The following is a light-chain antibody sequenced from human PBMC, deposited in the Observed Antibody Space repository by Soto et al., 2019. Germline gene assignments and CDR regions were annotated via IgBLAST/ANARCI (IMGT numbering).Light chain of an antibody. CDR2: EGS. J-gene: IGKJ5*01. Sequence: IALTQTTVSLPVTPGEPASISCTSSQSLLYSNGHNYLYWYQQKAGQAPRLLIYEGSNRATGIPTRFSGSGSGTDFTLTISGLEPEDFAVYYCQQYNNWPITFGQGTRLDIK. V-gene: IGKV2-28*01. CDR3: QQYNNWPIT. CDR1: QSLLYSNGHNY.